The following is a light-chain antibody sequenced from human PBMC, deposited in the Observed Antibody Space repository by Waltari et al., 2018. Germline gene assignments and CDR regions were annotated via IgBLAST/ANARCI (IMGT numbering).Light chain of an antibody. J-gene: IGLJ2*01. Sequence: SYELTQPPSGSVSPGQTARITCSGDALPRQSSFWYQQRSGQAPVVVIYKDTERPSGIPERFSGSSSGTRVTLTISGVQAEDEADYYCQSTDNSGTYVVFGGGTKLTVL. V-gene: IGLV3-25*03. CDR2: KDT. CDR1: ALPRQS. CDR3: QSTDNSGTYVV.